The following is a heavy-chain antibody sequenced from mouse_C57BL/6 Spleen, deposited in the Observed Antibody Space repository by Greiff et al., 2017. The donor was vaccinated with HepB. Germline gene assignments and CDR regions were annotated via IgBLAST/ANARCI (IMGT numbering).Heavy chain of an antibody. J-gene: IGHJ2*01. D-gene: IGHD1-1*01. V-gene: IGHV1-19*01. Sequence: EVQLQQSGPVLVKPGASVKMSCKASGYTFTDYYMNWVKQSHGKSLEWIGVINPYNGGTSYNQKFKGKATLTVDKSSSTAYMELNSLTSEDSAVYYCARTDYYGSSFFDYWGQSTTLTVSS. CDR3: ARTDYYGSSFFDY. CDR1: GYTFTDYY. CDR2: INPYNGGT.